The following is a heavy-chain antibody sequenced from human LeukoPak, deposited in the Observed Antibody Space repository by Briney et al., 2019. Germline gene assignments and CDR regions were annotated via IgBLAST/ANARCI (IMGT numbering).Heavy chain of an antibody. V-gene: IGHV4-34*01. D-gene: IGHD7-27*01. CDR2: INHSGST. CDR1: GGSFSGYY. CDR3: ARANWDSIDPFDY. Sequence: SETLSLTCAVYGGSFSGYYWSWIRQPPGKGLEWIGEINHSGSTNYNPSLKSRVTISVDTSKNQFSLKLSSVTAEDTAVYYCARANWDSIDPFDYWGQGTLVTVSS. J-gene: IGHJ4*02.